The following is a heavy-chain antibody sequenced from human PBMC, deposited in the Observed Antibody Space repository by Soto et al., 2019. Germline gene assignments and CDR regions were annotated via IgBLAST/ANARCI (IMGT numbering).Heavy chain of an antibody. V-gene: IGHV1-18*01. CDR2: ISPYNGNT. Sequence: HVPLVQSGAEVNKPGASLKVSCKASGYTFISYGVSWVRQAPGQGLEWLGWISPYNGNTNYAQKFRGRITMTTDTSTSTVYMDLRSLRTDDTAVYYCARDQTKWLTDAFDIWGQGTMVVVSS. CDR1: GYTFISYG. D-gene: IGHD5-12*01. CDR3: ARDQTKWLTDAFDI. J-gene: IGHJ3*02.